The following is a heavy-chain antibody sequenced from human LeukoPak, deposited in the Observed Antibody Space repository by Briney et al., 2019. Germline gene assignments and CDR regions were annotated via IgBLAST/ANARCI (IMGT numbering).Heavy chain of an antibody. J-gene: IGHJ4*02. CDR1: GFTFSSSA. V-gene: IGHV3-64D*09. Sequence: PGGSLRLSCSASGFTFSSSAMHWVRQAPGKGLEYVSAISSNGGSTYYADSVKGRFTISRDNSKNTLYLQMSSLIAEDTAVYYCVSPYDSSGSTSHYWGQGTLVTVSS. CDR3: VSPYDSSGSTSHY. D-gene: IGHD3-22*01. CDR2: ISSNGGST.